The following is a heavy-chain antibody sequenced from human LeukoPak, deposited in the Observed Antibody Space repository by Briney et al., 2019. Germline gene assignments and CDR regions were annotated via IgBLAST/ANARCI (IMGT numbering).Heavy chain of an antibody. J-gene: IGHJ5*02. V-gene: IGHV4-39*01. CDR3: AKQSGVLHITGTYPDNLFDP. CDR1: GGSISRRNYY. D-gene: IGHD1-7*01. Sequence: SETLSLTCCVSGGSISRRNYYWGWIRQPPGKGLEWIGSIYYSGSTYYNPSLKSRVTISVDTSKNQFSLKLSSVTAADTAVYYCAKQSGVLHITGTYPDNLFDPWGQGTLVTVSS. CDR2: IYYSGST.